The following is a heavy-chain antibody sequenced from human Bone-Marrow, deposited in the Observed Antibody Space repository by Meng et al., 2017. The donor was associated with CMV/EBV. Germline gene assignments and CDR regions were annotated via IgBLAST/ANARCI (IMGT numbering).Heavy chain of an antibody. CDR1: GFTFSSYA. Sequence: GESLKISCAASGFTFSSYAMHWARQAPGKGLEWVAYILYDGRNKYYADSVKDRFTVSRDNSKNTLYLQMNSLRAEDTAVYYCARDGPQSGSERGDYFDYWGQGTLVTVSS. CDR2: ILYDGRNK. J-gene: IGHJ4*02. D-gene: IGHD1-26*01. V-gene: IGHV3-30*04. CDR3: ARDGPQSGSERGDYFDY.